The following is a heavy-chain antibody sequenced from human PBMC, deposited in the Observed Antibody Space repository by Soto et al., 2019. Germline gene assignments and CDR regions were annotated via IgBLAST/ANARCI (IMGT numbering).Heavy chain of an antibody. CDR2: ISTYNGNT. CDR3: ARDLKYDSSGPNWFDP. CDR1: GYTFTSYG. J-gene: IGHJ5*02. Sequence: ASVKVSCKASGYTFTSYGISWVRQAPGQGLEWMGWISTYNGNTNYAQKLQGRVTMTTDTSTSTAYMELRSLRSADTAVYYCARDLKYDSSGPNWFDPWGQGTLVTVSS. V-gene: IGHV1-18*01. D-gene: IGHD3-22*01.